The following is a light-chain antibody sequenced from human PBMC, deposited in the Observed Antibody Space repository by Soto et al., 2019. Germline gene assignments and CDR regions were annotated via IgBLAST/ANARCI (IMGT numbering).Light chain of an antibody. CDR1: QSVSSN. Sequence: EIVMTQSPATLSVSPGERATLSCRASQSVSSNLAWYQQKPGRAPRLVIYGASTRATGIPARFSGSASGTEFTLTISGLQSEDFAVYYCQQYNNWPPWTFGQGTKVEIK. V-gene: IGKV3-15*01. J-gene: IGKJ1*01. CDR3: QQYNNWPPWT. CDR2: GAS.